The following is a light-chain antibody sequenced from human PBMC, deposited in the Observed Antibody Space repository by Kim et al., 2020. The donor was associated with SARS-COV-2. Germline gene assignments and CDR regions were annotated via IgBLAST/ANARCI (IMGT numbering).Light chain of an antibody. CDR2: DAS. Sequence: ASVRDRVTITCRASQDINNWLAWYQQKPEKAPKPLIYDASRLQSGVPSRFSGSGSGTHFTLTISSLQPEDFATYYCQQYKTYPLSFAGGPKVDIK. J-gene: IGKJ4*01. CDR1: QDINNW. V-gene: IGKV1D-16*01. CDR3: QQYKTYPLS.